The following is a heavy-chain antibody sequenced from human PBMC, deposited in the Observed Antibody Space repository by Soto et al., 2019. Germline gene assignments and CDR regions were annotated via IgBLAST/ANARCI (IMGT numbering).Heavy chain of an antibody. V-gene: IGHV4-59*01. CDR2: IYYSGST. J-gene: IGHJ4*02. CDR1: GGSISSYY. Sequence: PSETLSLTCTVSGGSISSYYWSCIRQPPGKGLEWIGYIYYSGSTNYNPSLKSRVTISVDTSKNQFSLKLSSVTAADTAVYYCARVADGYNYWYSEYWGQGTLVTVS. CDR3: ARVADGYNYWYSEY. D-gene: IGHD5-12*01.